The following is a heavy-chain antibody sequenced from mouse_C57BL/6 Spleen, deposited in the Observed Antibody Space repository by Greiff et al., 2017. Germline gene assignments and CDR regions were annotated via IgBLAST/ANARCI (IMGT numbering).Heavy chain of an antibody. CDR1: GFTFSDYY. CDR2: INYDGSST. D-gene: IGHD1-1*01. CDR3: ARDRDHYGSSSYAMDY. Sequence: EVQLVESEGGLVQPGSSMKLSCTASGFTFSDYYMAWVRQVPEKGLEWVANINYDGSSTYYLDSLKSRFIISRDNAKNILYLQMSSLKSEDTATYYCARDRDHYGSSSYAMDYWGQGTSVTVSS. J-gene: IGHJ4*01. V-gene: IGHV5-16*01.